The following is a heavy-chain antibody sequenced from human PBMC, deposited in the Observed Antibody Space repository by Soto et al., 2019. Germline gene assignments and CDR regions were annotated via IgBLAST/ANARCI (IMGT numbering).Heavy chain of an antibody. Sequence: EVQLVESGGGLVKTGGSLRLSCAASGFAFSNSWMSWVRQAPGKRLEWVGRIKNKGVGGTIDYAADVKGRFAISRDDSVNTLYRQMNILKSEDTGMYYCASATPAADYWGQGSRVTVSS. CDR3: ASATPAADY. D-gene: IGHD2-2*01. CDR2: IKNKGVGGTI. V-gene: IGHV3-15*01. J-gene: IGHJ4*02. CDR1: GFAFSNSW.